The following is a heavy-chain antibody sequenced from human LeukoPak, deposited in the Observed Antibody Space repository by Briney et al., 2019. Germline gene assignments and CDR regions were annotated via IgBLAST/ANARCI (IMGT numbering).Heavy chain of an antibody. CDR2: ISSSGSTI. V-gene: IGHV3-48*03. J-gene: IGHJ4*02. CDR3: ARVSSGSYYTLDY. Sequence: QAGGSLRLSCAASGFTFSSYDMNWVRQAPGKGLEWVSYISSSGSTIYYADSVKGRLTISRDNAKNSLYLQMSSLRAEDTAVYYCARVSSGSYYTLDYWGQGTLVTVSS. D-gene: IGHD1-26*01. CDR1: GFTFSSYD.